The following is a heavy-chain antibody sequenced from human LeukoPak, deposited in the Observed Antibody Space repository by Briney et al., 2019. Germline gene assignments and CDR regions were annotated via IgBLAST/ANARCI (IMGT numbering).Heavy chain of an antibody. CDR3: ARMPSTEIYYLYYMDV. CDR1: GMPFSSYT. CDR2: ISANGVST. V-gene: IGHV3-23*01. D-gene: IGHD2-2*01. Sequence: GGSLRLSCEGPGMPFSSYTINWVRQAPGKGLEWVSGISANGVSTYYGDSAKGRLTTSRDNSKNTVFLQLNSLRVEDTAVYYCARMPSTEIYYLYYMDVWGKGTTVIVSS. J-gene: IGHJ6*03.